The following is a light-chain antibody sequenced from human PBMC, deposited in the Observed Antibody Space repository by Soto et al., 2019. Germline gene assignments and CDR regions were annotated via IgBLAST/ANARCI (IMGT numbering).Light chain of an antibody. V-gene: IGKV3-11*01. J-gene: IGKJ4*01. CDR3: QQRSSWPLT. CDR2: DAS. Sequence: EIVLTQSPATLSLSPGETATLSCRASQSVSSSLAWYQQKPGQTPRLLIYDASNRATGIPARFSGSGSGTDVILPVSSLEPEDFVVYYCQQRSSWPLTFGGGTKVEIK. CDR1: QSVSSS.